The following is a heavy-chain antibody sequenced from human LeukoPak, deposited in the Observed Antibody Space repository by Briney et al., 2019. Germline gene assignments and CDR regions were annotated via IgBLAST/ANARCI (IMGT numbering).Heavy chain of an antibody. Sequence: PSETLSLTCAVYGGSFSGYYWSWIRRPPGKGLEWIGEINYSGSTNYNPSLKSRVTISVDTSKNQFSLKLSSVTAADTAVYYCARGGHEWLRLLEGGWYYYGMDVWGQGTTVTVSS. CDR3: ARGGHEWLRLLEGGWYYYGMDV. D-gene: IGHD5-12*01. J-gene: IGHJ6*02. CDR2: INYSGST. CDR1: GGSFSGYY. V-gene: IGHV4-34*01.